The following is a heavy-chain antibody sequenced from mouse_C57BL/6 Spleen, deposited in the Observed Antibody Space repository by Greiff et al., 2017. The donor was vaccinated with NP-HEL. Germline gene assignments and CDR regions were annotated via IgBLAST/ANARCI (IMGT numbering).Heavy chain of an antibody. CDR2: IYPRSGNT. Sequence: VKLQESGAELARPGASVKLSCKASGYTFTSYGISWVKQRTGQGLEWIGEIYPRSGNTYYNEKFKGKATLTADKSSSTAYMELRSLTSEASAVYFCARDYYGSSPGDYWGQGTTLTVSS. CDR1: GYTFTSYG. V-gene: IGHV1-81*01. D-gene: IGHD1-1*01. CDR3: ARDYYGSSPGDY. J-gene: IGHJ2*01.